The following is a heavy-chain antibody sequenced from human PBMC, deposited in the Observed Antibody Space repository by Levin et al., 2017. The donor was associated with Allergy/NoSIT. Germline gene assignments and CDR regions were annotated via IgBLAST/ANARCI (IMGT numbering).Heavy chain of an antibody. J-gene: IGHJ4*02. D-gene: IGHD6-13*01. CDR1: GFTFSSYG. V-gene: IGHV3-30*18. CDR3: AKGKGAAAGTVGDY. CDR2: ISYDGSNK. Sequence: GGSLRLSCAASGFTFSSYGMHWVRQAPGKGLEWVAVISYDGSNKYYADSVKGRFTISRDNSKNTLYLQMNSLRAEDTAVYYCAKGKGAAAGTVGDYWGQGTLVTVSS.